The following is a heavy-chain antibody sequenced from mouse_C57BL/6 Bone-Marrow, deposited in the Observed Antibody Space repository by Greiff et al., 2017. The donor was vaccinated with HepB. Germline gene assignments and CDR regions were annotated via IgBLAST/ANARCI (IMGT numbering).Heavy chain of an antibody. CDR3: ATFHSSDYAMDY. CDR2: ISSGGSYT. Sequence: EVQGVESGGDLVKPGGSLKLSCAASGFTFGSYGMSWVRQTPDKRLEWVATISSGGSYTYYPDSVKGRFTISRDNAKNTLYLQMSSLKSEDTAMYYCATFHSSDYAMDYWGQGTSVTVSS. D-gene: IGHD3-1*01. CDR1: GFTFGSYG. V-gene: IGHV5-6*01. J-gene: IGHJ4*01.